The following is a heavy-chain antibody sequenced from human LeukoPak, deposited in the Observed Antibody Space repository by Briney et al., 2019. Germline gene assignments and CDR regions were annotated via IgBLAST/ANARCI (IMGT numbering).Heavy chain of an antibody. J-gene: IGHJ4*02. CDR3: ARLVWGTDRYFDL. CDR1: GFTFSGW. D-gene: IGHD3-16*01. V-gene: IGHV3-7*01. Sequence: GGSLRLSCAASGFTFSGWMSWLRQVPGKGLEWVANIKQDATAKYYVDSVKGRFTISRDNAKNSLYLDMNSLRAEDTAVYYCARLVWGTDRYFDLWGQGTLVTVSS. CDR2: IKQDATAK.